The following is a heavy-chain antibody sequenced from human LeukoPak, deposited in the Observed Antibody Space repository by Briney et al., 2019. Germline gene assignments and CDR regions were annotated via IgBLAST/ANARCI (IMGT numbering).Heavy chain of an antibody. CDR2: INSDGSST. Sequence: GGSLRLSCAASGFTFSSYWMHWVRQAPGKGLVWVSRINSDGSSTSYADSVKGRFTISRDNAKNTLYLQMNSLRAEDTAVYYCAKGIELWLTYFDHWGQGTLVTASS. J-gene: IGHJ4*02. CDR3: AKGIELWLTYFDH. D-gene: IGHD5-18*01. V-gene: IGHV3-74*01. CDR1: GFTFSSYW.